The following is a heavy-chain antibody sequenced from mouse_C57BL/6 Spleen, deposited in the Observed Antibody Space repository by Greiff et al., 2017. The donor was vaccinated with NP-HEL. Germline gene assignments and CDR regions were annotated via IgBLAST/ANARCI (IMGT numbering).Heavy chain of an antibody. CDR1: GYTFTSYW. Sequence: QVQLKQPGAELVMPGASVKLSCKASGYTFTSYWMHWVKQRPGQGLEWIGEIDPSDSYTNYNQKFKGKSTLTVDKSSSTAYMQLSSLTSEDSAVYYCAITGDAMDYWGQGTSVTVSS. D-gene: IGHD4-1*01. V-gene: IGHV1-69*01. CDR2: IDPSDSYT. J-gene: IGHJ4*01. CDR3: AITGDAMDY.